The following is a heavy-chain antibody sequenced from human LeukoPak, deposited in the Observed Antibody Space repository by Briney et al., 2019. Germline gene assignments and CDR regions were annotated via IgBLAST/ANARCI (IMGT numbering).Heavy chain of an antibody. J-gene: IGHJ4*02. Sequence: PSETLSLTCAVYSVSFSGYYGSWIRQPPGKGLEWIGEINHSGSTNYNPSLKSRVTISVDTSKNQFSLKLSSVTAADTAVYYCARVGYCSSTSCYKNTNFDYWGQGTLVTVSS. V-gene: IGHV4-34*01. D-gene: IGHD2-2*02. CDR3: ARVGYCSSTSCYKNTNFDY. CDR2: INHSGST. CDR1: SVSFSGYY.